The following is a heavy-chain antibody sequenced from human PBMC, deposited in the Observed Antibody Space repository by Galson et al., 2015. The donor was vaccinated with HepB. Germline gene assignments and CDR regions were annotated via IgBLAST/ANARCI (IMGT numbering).Heavy chain of an antibody. D-gene: IGHD3-16*02. J-gene: IGHJ4*02. CDR2: INAGNGNT. Sequence: SVKVSCKASGYTFTSYAMHWVRQAPGQRLEWMGWINAGNGNTKYSQSFQGRVTITRDTSAKIAYMELRRLKSEDTAVYYCARGGILITLGGVVVPIDYWGQGALVTVSS. CDR3: ARGGILITLGGVVVPIDY. CDR1: GYTFTSYA. V-gene: IGHV1-3*01.